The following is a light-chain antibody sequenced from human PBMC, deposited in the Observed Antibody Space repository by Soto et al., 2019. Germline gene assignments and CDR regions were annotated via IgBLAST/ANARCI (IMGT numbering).Light chain of an antibody. CDR3: QQLNSFPIT. Sequence: DLQMTQSPSTLSPSLGDRITISCRASQSIGNRLAWYQQKPGTAPKVLIYDASTLESGVPLRFSGSGSGTEFTLTITSLQPEDFATYYCQQLNSFPITFGQGTRLEIK. CDR2: DAS. J-gene: IGKJ5*01. V-gene: IGKV1-5*01. CDR1: QSIGNR.